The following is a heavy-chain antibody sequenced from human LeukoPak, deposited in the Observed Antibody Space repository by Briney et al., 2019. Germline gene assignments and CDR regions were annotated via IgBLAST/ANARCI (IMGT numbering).Heavy chain of an antibody. CDR3: ARDGRYCSGGSCYSGYFDY. CDR2: INWNGGST. V-gene: IGHV3-20*04. J-gene: IGHJ4*02. D-gene: IGHD2-15*01. CDR1: GFTFDDYG. Sequence: GGSLRLSCAASGFTFDDYGMSWVRQAPGKGLEWVSGINWNGGSTGYADSVKGRFTISRDNAKNSPYLQMNSLRAEDTALYYCARDGRYCSGGSCYSGYFDYWGQGTLVTVSS.